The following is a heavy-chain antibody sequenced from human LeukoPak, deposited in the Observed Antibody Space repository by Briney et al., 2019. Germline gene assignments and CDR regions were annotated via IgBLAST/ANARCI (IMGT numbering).Heavy chain of an antibody. J-gene: IGHJ6*02. CDR2: INPNSGGT. D-gene: IGHD5-12*01. CDR3: ARGGYSGYDYRYYYDMDV. V-gene: IGHV1-2*02. CDR1: GDAFGGCY. Sequence: GASVIGSWKASGDAFGGCYMHWGRQATGQGLEWMGWINPNSGGTNYAQKFQGRVTMTRDTSISTAYMELSRLRSDDTAVYYCARGGYSGYDYRYYYDMDVWGQGTTVSVSS.